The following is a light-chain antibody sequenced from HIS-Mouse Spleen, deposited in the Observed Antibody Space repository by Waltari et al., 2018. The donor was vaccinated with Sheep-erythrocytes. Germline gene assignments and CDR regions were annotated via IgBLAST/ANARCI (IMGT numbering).Light chain of an antibody. CDR3: SSYAGSYTFVV. Sequence: QSPLPQPPSASGSPGQSVTISCPGTSSDFGGYNYVSWYQQPPGKAPKLMIYDVSKRPSGVPDRFSGSKSGNTASLTISGLQAEDEADYYCSSYAGSYTFVVFGGGTKLTVL. V-gene: IGLV2-11*01. J-gene: IGLJ2*01. CDR2: DVS. CDR1: SSDFGGYNY.